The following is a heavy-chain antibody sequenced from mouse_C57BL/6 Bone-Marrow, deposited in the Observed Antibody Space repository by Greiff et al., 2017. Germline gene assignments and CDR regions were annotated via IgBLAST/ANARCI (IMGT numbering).Heavy chain of an antibody. CDR3: ARGGYDVDY. D-gene: IGHD2-2*01. CDR2: ISEGGSYT. J-gene: IGHJ2*01. CDR1: GFTFSSYA. Sequence: EVKLQESGGGLVKPGGSLKLSCAASGFTFSSYAMSWVRQTPEKRLEWVATISEGGSYTYYTDNVKGRFTISRDNAKNNLYLQMSHLKSEDTAMYYCARGGYDVDYWGQGTTLTVSS. V-gene: IGHV5-4*03.